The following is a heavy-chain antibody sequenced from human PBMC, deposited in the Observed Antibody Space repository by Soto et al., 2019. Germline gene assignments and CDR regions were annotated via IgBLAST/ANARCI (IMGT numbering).Heavy chain of an antibody. CDR1: GGSISSGGYY. Sequence: SETLSLTCTVSGGSISSGGYYWSWIRQHPGKGLEWIGYIYYSGSTYYNPSLKSRVTISVDTSKNQFSLKLSSVTAADTAVYYCARATTYYDFWSGYVGFDYWGQGTLVTAPQ. D-gene: IGHD3-3*01. J-gene: IGHJ4*02. V-gene: IGHV4-31*03. CDR3: ARATTYYDFWSGYVGFDY. CDR2: IYYSGST.